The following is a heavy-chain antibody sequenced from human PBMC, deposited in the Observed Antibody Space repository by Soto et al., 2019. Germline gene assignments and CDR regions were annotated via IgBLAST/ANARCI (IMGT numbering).Heavy chain of an antibody. CDR3: ASAERYCSGGSCWTNWFDP. Sequence: QVQLVQSGAEVKKPGASVKVSCKASGYTFTSYDINWVRQATGHGLERMGGMNPNSGNTGYAQKFQGRVTMTRNTSKSTAYMELSSLRSEDTAVYYCASAERYCSGGSCWTNWFDPWGQGTLVTVSS. J-gene: IGHJ5*02. CDR1: GYTFTSYD. V-gene: IGHV1-8*01. CDR2: MNPNSGNT. D-gene: IGHD2-15*01.